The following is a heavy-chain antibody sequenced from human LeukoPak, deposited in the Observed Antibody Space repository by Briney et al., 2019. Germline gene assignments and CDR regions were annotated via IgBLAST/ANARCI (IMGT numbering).Heavy chain of an antibody. D-gene: IGHD3-9*01. Sequence: GGSLRLSCAASGFTFSNAWMNWVRQAPGKGLEWVARIRTKADGGTTDYAAPVKGRFTISRDDSKNTLYLQMNSLKTEDTAVYYCGRDWFLSVDYWGQGTLVTVSS. CDR3: GRDWFLSVDY. J-gene: IGHJ4*02. CDR2: IRTKADGGTT. CDR1: GFTFSNAW. V-gene: IGHV3-15*07.